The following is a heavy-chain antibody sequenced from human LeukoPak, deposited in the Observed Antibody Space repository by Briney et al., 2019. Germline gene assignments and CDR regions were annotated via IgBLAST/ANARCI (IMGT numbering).Heavy chain of an antibody. CDR2: INHSGST. Sequence: SETLSLTCAVYGGSFSGYYWSWIRQPPGKGLEWIGEINHSGSTNYNPSLKSRVTISVDTSKNQFSLKLSSVTAADTAVYYCARGPRWLQLRYWGQGTLVTVSP. J-gene: IGHJ4*02. CDR3: ARGPRWLQLRY. V-gene: IGHV4-34*01. D-gene: IGHD5-24*01. CDR1: GGSFSGYY.